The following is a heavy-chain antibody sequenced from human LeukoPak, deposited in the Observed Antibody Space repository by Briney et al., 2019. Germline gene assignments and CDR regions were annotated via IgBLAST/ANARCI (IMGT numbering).Heavy chain of an antibody. V-gene: IGHV4-39*07. CDR2: IYYSGST. Sequence: PSETLFLTCTVSGGSISSSSYYWGWIRQPPGKGLEWIGSIYYSGSTYYNPSLKSRVTISVDTSKNQFSLKLSSVTAADTAVYYCARDLPIAVDTTEYYGMDVWGQGTTVTVSS. CDR1: GGSISSSSYY. J-gene: IGHJ6*02. CDR3: ARDLPIAVDTTEYYGMDV. D-gene: IGHD6-19*01.